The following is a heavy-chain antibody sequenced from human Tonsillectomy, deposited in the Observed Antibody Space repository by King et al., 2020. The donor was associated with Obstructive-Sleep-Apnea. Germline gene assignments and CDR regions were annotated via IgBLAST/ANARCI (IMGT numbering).Heavy chain of an antibody. V-gene: IGHV4-34*01. CDR3: ARGEGDYYDSSGYYYVFDY. D-gene: IGHD3-22*01. CDR1: GGSFSGYY. CDR2: INHSGST. Sequence: VQLQQWGAGLLKTSETLSLTCAVYGGSFSGYYWSWIRQPPGKGLEWIGEINHSGSTNYNPSLKSRVTISVDTSKNQFSLKLSSVTAADTAVYYCARGEGDYYDSSGYYYVFDYWGQGTLVTVSS. J-gene: IGHJ4*02.